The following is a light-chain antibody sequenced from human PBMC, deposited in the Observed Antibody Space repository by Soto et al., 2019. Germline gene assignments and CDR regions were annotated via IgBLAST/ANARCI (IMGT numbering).Light chain of an antibody. CDR3: QQYNNWPPGT. CDR1: QSVLYSSNNKNY. CDR2: WAS. J-gene: IGKJ2*01. Sequence: DIVMTQSPDSLAVSLGERATINCKSSQSVLYSSNNKNYLAWYQQKPGQPPKLLIYWASTRESGVPDRFSGSGSGTEFTLTISSLQSADFAIYYCQQYNNWPPGTFGQGTKLEIK. V-gene: IGKV4-1*01.